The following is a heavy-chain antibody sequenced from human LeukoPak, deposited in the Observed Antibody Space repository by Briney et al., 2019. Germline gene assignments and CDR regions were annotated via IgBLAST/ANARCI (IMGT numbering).Heavy chain of an antibody. CDR1: GFTFSSYE. CDR2: ISSSSSYI. CDR3: ARVGYCGGDCYPGYFDY. Sequence: PGGSLRLSCAASGFTFSSYEMSWVRQAPGKGLEWVSSISSSSSYIYYADSVKGRFTISRDNAKNSLYLQMNSLRAEDTAVYYCARVGYCGGDCYPGYFDYWGQGTLVTVSS. D-gene: IGHD2-21*02. J-gene: IGHJ4*02. V-gene: IGHV3-21*01.